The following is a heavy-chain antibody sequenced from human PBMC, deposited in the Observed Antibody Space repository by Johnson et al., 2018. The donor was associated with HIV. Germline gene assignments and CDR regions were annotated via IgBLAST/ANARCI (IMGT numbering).Heavy chain of an antibody. D-gene: IGHD3-10*01. CDR3: ARGLTVVRGVIIPYDAFDI. CDR1: GFTFSSYA. Sequence: VQLVESGGGLVQPGRSLRLSCAASGFTFSSYAMHWVRQAPGKGLEWVAVISYDGSNKYYADSVKGRFTISRDNSKNTLYLQMNSLRAEDTAVYYCARGLTVVRGVIIPYDAFDIWGQGTMVTVSS. CDR2: ISYDGSNK. V-gene: IGHV3-30*04. J-gene: IGHJ3*02.